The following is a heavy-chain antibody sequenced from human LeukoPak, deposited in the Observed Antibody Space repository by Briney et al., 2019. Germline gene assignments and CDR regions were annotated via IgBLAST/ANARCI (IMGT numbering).Heavy chain of an antibody. V-gene: IGHV3-7*04. J-gene: IGHJ4*02. CDR3: ARGHLGLDS. CDR1: GFSFSSHW. Sequence: GGSLRLSCAASGFSFSSHWMSWVRQAPGKGLEWVANINQDGSEKNNVDSVKGRFTISRDNAKNSLYLQMNSLRAEDTAVYYCARGHLGLDSWGQGTLVAVSS. CDR2: INQDGSEK.